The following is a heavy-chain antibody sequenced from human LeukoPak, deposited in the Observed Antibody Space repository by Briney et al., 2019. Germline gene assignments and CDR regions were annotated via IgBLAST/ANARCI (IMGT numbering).Heavy chain of an antibody. CDR1: GFSFSSYA. CDR3: ARAVYSSGSDY. J-gene: IGHJ4*02. Sequence: GRSLRLSCAASGFSFSSYAMHWVRQAPGKGLEWVAAIPNDGSKTYYADSVKGRFTISRDISKNTLYLQMSSLRVDDTAMYYCARAVYSSGSDYWGQGTLVTVSS. D-gene: IGHD5-18*01. CDR2: IPNDGSKT. V-gene: IGHV3-30-3*01.